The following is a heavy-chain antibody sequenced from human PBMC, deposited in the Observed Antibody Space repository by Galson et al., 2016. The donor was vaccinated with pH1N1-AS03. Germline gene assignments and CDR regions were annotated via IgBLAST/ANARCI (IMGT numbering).Heavy chain of an antibody. J-gene: IGHJ3*01. CDR1: GFTFNKYV. CDR2: VYPIGFSP. V-gene: IGHV3-64D*06. D-gene: IGHD6-19*01. Sequence: SLRLSCAGSGFTFNKYVMHWVRQAPGKGLEYVSGVYPIGFSPHYADSVKDRFTISRDNSKNTLSLQMSSLTTEDTAVYYCVKDLTGWGAFDFWGQGTMVTVS. CDR3: VKDLTGWGAFDF.